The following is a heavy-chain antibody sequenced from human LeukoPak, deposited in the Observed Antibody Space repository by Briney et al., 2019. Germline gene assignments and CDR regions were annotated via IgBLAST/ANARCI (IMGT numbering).Heavy chain of an antibody. Sequence: GSLRLSCAASGFTVITNDMTWVRQAPGKGLEWVSVLYSDGNTKYADSVHVRFTITRDNSKNTLYLEMNSLSPDDTAVYYCARGVEPLAANTLAYWGQGTLVTVSS. V-gene: IGHV3-53*01. CDR3: ARGVEPLAANTLAY. J-gene: IGHJ4*02. CDR2: LYSDGNT. CDR1: GFTVITND. D-gene: IGHD1-14*01.